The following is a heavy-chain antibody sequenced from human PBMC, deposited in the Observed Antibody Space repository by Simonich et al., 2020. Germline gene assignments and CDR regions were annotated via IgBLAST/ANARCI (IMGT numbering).Heavy chain of an antibody. J-gene: IGHJ6*03. CDR3: ARARTGDYYYYMDV. D-gene: IGHD7-27*01. CDR1: GGSISSYY. V-gene: IGHV4-59*12. CDR2: IYYSGST. Sequence: QVQLQESGPGLVKPSETLSLTCTVSGGSISSYYWSWIRQPPGKGLEWIGYIYYSGSTNYNPSLRGRVAISVDTSKNQFSLKLSSVTAADTAVYYCARARTGDYYYYMDVWGKGTTVTVSS.